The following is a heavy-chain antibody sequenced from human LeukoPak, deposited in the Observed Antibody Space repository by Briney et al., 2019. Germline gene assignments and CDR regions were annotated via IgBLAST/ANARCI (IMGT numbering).Heavy chain of an antibody. J-gene: IGHJ4*02. CDR1: GFTFSSYG. Sequence: PGGSLRLSCAASGFTFSSYGMHWVRQAPGKGLEWVAFIRYDGSNKYYADSVKGRFTISRDNAKNSLYLQMNSLRAEDTAVYYCARETAYYYDSSGYYPTFDYWGQGTLVTVSS. CDR2: IRYDGSNK. V-gene: IGHV3-30*02. D-gene: IGHD3-22*01. CDR3: ARETAYYYDSSGYYPTFDY.